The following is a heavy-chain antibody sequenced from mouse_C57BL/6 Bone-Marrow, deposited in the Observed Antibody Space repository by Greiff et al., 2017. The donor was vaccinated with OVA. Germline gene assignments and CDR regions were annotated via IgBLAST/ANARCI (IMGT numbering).Heavy chain of an antibody. CDR2: ISSGSSTI. J-gene: IGHJ4*01. V-gene: IGHV5-17*01. D-gene: IGHD2-1*01. Sequence: EVKVVESGGGLVKPGGSLKLSCAASGFTFSDYGMHWVRQAPEKGLEWVAYISSGSSTIYYADTVKGRFTISRDNAKNTLFLQMTSLRSEDTAMYYCARGGNYLYYYAMDYWGQGTSVTVSS. CDR1: GFTFSDYG. CDR3: ARGGNYLYYYAMDY.